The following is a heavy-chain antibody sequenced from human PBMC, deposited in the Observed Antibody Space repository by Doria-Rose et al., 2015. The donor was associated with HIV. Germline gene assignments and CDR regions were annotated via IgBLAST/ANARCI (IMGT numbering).Heavy chain of an antibody. CDR2: ISWDSGAK. CDR3: AKAPIIGPKYYFYMDV. V-gene: IGHV3-9*01. D-gene: IGHD3-3*01. J-gene: IGHJ6*03. Sequence: VQRVQSGGGLVQPGRSLRLSCVGSGFSFKSYAMHWVRLAPGKGLEWVAGISWDSGAKGNADSVEGRFTISRDNAKKSVYLEMRSLRPEDTALYYCAKAPIIGPKYYFYMDVWGKGTSVTVSS. CDR1: GFSFKSYA.